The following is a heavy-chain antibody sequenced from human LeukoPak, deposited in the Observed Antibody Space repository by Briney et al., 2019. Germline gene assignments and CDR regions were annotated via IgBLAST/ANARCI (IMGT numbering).Heavy chain of an antibody. CDR2: INPNTGDT. CDR1: GYTFTDYY. D-gene: IGHD3-16*01. J-gene: IGHJ4*02. V-gene: IGHV1-2*02. CDR3: ARVRYRLAETYIDY. Sequence: ASVNVSCKASGYTFTDYYMHWVRQAPGQGLEWMGWINPNTGDTNYAQKFQGRVTMTRDTSISTAYMELSRLRSDDTAVYYCARVRYRLAETYIDYWGQGTLVTVSS.